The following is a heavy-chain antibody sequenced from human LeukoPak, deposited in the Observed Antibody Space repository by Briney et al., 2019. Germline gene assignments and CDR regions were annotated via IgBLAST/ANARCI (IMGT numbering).Heavy chain of an antibody. Sequence: GGSLRLSCAASGFTFSPLGMNWVRQAPGKGLEWVSYISSGSSTTYYADSVKGRFTISRDNAKNSLYLQVNSLRDEDTAVYYCARGRGLTLSYHYFDYWGQGTLVTVSS. V-gene: IGHV3-48*02. CDR3: ARGRGLTLSYHYFDY. CDR2: ISSGSSTT. CDR1: GFTFSPLG. D-gene: IGHD3-10*01. J-gene: IGHJ4*02.